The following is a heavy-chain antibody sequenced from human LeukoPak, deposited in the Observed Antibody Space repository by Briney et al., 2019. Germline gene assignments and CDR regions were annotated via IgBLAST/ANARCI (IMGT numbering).Heavy chain of an antibody. CDR1: DGSFSGYY. CDR3: ARGLARSSLPPHRKDLSYFDH. CDR2: VNSNKNT. J-gene: IGHJ4*02. V-gene: IGHV4-34*01. Sequence: SETLSLTCAVYDGSFSGYYWTWIRQPPGKGLEWIGEVNSNKNTKYNSSLKSRVTISVDTSKNQFSLRLTSVTATDTAVYYCARGLARSSLPPHRKDLSYFDHWGQGTLVTVSS. D-gene: IGHD6-6*01.